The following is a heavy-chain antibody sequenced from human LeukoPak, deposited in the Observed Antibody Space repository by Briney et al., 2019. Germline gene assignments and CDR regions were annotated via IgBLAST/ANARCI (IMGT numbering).Heavy chain of an antibody. J-gene: IGHJ4*02. V-gene: IGHV3-9*01. D-gene: IGHD3-22*01. CDR2: ISWNSGSI. CDR1: GFTFDDYA. Sequence: GRSLRLSFAASGFTFDDYAMHWVRQAPGKGLEWVSGISWNSGSIGYADSVKGRFTISRDNAKNSLYLQMNSLRAEDTALYYCAKATYYYDSSGYFPDQFFDYWGQGTLVTVSS. CDR3: AKATYYYDSSGYFPDQFFDY.